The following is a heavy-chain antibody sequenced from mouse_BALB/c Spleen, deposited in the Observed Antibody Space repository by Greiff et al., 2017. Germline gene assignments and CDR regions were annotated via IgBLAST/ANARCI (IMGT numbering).Heavy chain of an antibody. Sequence: EVQRVESGPELVKPGASVKIPCKASGYTFTDYNMDWVKQSHGKSLEWIGDINPNNGGTIYNQKFKGKATLTVDKSSSTAYMELRSLTSEDTAVYYCARPDGSTVEAMDYWGQGTSVTVSS. D-gene: IGHD2-3*01. CDR1: GYTFTDYN. CDR2: INPNNGGT. V-gene: IGHV1-18*01. CDR3: ARPDGSTVEAMDY. J-gene: IGHJ4*01.